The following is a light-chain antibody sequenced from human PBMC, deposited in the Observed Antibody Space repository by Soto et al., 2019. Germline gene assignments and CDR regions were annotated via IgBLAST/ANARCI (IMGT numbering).Light chain of an antibody. CDR2: AAS. Sequence: AIRMAQSPSSLSGAAGERGSRSWRASQGISSYLAWYQQKPGKAPKLLIYAASTLQSGVPSRFSGSGSGTESTLIISRLQPDDFATYYCQQYNSYSWTLGQGTKVDIK. CDR3: QQYNSYSWT. V-gene: IGKV1-8*01. CDR1: QGISSY. J-gene: IGKJ1*01.